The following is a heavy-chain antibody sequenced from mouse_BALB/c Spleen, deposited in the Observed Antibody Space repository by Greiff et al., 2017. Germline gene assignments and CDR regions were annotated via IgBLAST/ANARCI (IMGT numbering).Heavy chain of an antibody. CDR3: ARSLSSFHCDY. J-gene: IGHJ2*01. V-gene: IGHV1S132*01. CDR2: IFPGTGTT. D-gene: IGHD1-1*01. CDR1: GYTFTSYW. Sequence: QVHVKQSGAELVKPGASVKLSCKTSGYTFTSYWIQWVKQRPGQGLGWIGEIFPGTGTTYYNEKFKGKATLTIDTSSSTAYMQLSSLTSEDSAVYFCARSLSSFHCDYWGQGTTLTVSS.